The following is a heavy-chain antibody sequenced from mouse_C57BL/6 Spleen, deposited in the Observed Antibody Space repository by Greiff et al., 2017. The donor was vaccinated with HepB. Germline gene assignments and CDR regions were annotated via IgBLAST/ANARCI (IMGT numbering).Heavy chain of an antibody. V-gene: IGHV1-69*01. CDR2: IDPSDSYT. CDR1: GYTFTSYW. Sequence: QVQLQQPGAELVMPGASVKLSCKASGYTFTSYWMHWVKQRPGQGLEWIGEIDPSDSYTNYNQKFKGKSTLTVDKSSSTAYMQLSSLTSEDSAVYYCARSGGYGSSYWNFDYWGQGTTLTVSS. D-gene: IGHD1-1*01. CDR3: ARSGGYGSSYWNFDY. J-gene: IGHJ2*01.